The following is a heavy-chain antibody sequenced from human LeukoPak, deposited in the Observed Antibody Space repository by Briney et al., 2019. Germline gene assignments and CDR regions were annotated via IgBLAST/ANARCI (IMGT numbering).Heavy chain of an antibody. CDR3: VRSDDFWSGYYGY. CDR1: GYSISSGYY. Sequence: PSETLSLTCTVSGYSISSGYYWGWIRQPPGKGLEWIGSIYYSGSTYYNPSLKSRVTISVDTSKNQFSLKLSSVTAADTAVYYCVRSDDFWSGYYGYWGQGTLVTVSS. V-gene: IGHV4-38-2*02. CDR2: IYYSGST. J-gene: IGHJ4*02. D-gene: IGHD3-3*01.